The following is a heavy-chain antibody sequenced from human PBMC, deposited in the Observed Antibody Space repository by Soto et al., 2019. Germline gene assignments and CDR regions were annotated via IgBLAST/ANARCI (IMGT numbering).Heavy chain of an antibody. CDR1: GGSISSYY. J-gene: IGHJ4*02. CDR2: IYYSGST. CDR3: ARRYGYSFDY. V-gene: IGHV4-59*08. Sequence: SGGSISSYYWSWIRQPPGKGLEWIGYIYYSGSTNYNPSLKSRVTISVDTSKNQFSLKLSSVTAADTAVYYCARRYGYSFDYWGQGTLVTVS. D-gene: IGHD1-1*01.